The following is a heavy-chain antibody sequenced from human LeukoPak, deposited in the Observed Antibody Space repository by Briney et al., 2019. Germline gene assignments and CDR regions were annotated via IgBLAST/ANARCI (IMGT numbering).Heavy chain of an antibody. D-gene: IGHD6-13*01. Sequence: PGGSLRLSCAASGFIFSEYYMGWIRQAPGKGLEWVSYISNSGGTTYYADSVKGRFTISRDDAKNSLFLQMNGLRAEDTAVYYCAKDIVAAGLFFDYWGQGILVTVSS. J-gene: IGHJ4*02. CDR3: AKDIVAAGLFFDY. CDR2: ISNSGGTT. CDR1: GFIFSEYY. V-gene: IGHV3-11*01.